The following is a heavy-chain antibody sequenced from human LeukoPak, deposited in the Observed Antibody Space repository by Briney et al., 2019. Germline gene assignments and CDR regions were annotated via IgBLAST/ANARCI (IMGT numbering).Heavy chain of an antibody. D-gene: IGHD2/OR15-2a*01. CDR3: ASFTFT. CDR1: GFTFSSYA. J-gene: IGHJ4*02. Sequence: GGSLRLSCAASGFTFSSYAMSWVRQAPGKGLEWVAVISYDGSNKYYADSVKGRFTISRDNSKNTLYLQMNSLRAEDTAVYYCASFTFTWGQGTLVTVSS. V-gene: IGHV3-30-3*01. CDR2: ISYDGSNK.